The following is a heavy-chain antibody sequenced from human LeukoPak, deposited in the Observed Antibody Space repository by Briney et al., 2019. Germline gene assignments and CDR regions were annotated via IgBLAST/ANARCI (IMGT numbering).Heavy chain of an antibody. J-gene: IGHJ4*02. CDR1: GFTFSSYA. CDR2: ISGSGGST. CDR3: AKRGDGYKEPTDETDLGSFDY. V-gene: IGHV3-23*01. D-gene: IGHD5-24*01. Sequence: GGSLRLSCAASGFTFSSYAMSWVRQAPGKGLEWVSAISGSGGSTYYADSVKGRFTISRDNSKNTLYLQMNSLRAEDTAVYYCAKRGDGYKEPTDETDLGSFDYWGQGTLVTVSS.